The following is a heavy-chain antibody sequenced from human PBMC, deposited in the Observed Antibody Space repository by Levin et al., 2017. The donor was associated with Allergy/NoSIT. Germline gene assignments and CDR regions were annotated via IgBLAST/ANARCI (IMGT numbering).Heavy chain of an antibody. Sequence: GGSLRLSCAASGFTFDDYAMHWVRQAPGKGLEWVSGISWNSGSIGYADSVKGRFTISRDNAKNSLYLQMNSLRAEDTALYYCAKGRYYYDSSGYHDYWGQGTLVTVSS. CDR3: AKGRYYYDSSGYHDY. CDR1: GFTFDDYA. J-gene: IGHJ4*02. CDR2: ISWNSGSI. D-gene: IGHD3-22*01. V-gene: IGHV3-9*01.